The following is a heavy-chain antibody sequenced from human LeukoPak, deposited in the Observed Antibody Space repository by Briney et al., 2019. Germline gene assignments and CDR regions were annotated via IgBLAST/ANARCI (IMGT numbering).Heavy chain of an antibody. CDR3: AKESYSSGWYAYFDY. V-gene: IGHV3-23*01. D-gene: IGHD6-19*01. CDR2: ISGSGGST. J-gene: IGHJ4*02. CDR1: GFTFSSYA. Sequence: GGSLRLSCAASGFTFSSYAMSWVRQAPGKGLEWVSAISGSGGSTYYADSVKGRFTIPRDNSKNTLYLQMNSLRAEDTAVYYCAKESYSSGWYAYFDYWGQGTLVTVSS.